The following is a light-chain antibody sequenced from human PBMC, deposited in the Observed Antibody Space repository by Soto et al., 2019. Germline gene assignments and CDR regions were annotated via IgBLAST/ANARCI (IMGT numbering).Light chain of an antibody. CDR2: AAS. CDR1: QGISNY. Sequence: DIQMTQSPSSLSASVGDRVTITCRASQGISNYLAWYQQIPGKVPKLLISAASTLQSGVPSRFSGSGSGTDFHLTISSLQPEDVETYYCQKYTNVPTFGGGTKVEIK. V-gene: IGKV1-27*01. CDR3: QKYTNVPT. J-gene: IGKJ4*01.